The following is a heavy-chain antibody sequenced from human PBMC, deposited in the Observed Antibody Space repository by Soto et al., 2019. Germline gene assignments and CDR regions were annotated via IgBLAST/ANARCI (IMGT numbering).Heavy chain of an antibody. Sequence: GGSLRLSCAVSGFSFDDHAMNWVRQAPGKGLEWVAGVSSNIAYEGYADSVRGRFTISRDNAKNSLYLQMTSLRPEDSAVYYCTRDIFRTITTIDYWGRGTLVTVSS. D-gene: IGHD4-4*01. CDR1: GFSFDDHA. CDR2: VSSNIAYE. CDR3: TRDIFRTITTIDY. J-gene: IGHJ4*02. V-gene: IGHV3-9*01.